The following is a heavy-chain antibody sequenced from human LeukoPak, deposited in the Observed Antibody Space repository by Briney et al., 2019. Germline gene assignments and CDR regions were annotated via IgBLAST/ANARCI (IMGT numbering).Heavy chain of an antibody. J-gene: IGHJ4*02. CDR3: AKDNRRHYTSGPNPDSLH. V-gene: IGHV3-33*03. CDR1: GFSFSSYD. CDR2: IWLDGSAE. D-gene: IGHD6-19*01. Sequence: GKSLRLSCAASGFSFSSYDMHWVRQAPGKGLEWVAIIWLDGSAEYYGDSVKGRFTVSRDNSKNTLYLQMNSLRVEDTAFYYCAKDNRRHYTSGPNPDSLHWGQGALVTVSS.